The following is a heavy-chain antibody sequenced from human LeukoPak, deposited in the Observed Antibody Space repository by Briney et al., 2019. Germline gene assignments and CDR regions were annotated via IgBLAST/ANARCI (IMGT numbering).Heavy chain of an antibody. CDR1: GYSFTSYW. V-gene: IGHV5-51*01. J-gene: IGHJ3*02. D-gene: IGHD1-1*01. Sequence: GESLKISSKGSGYSFTSYWIGWVRQMPGKGQEWMGIIYPGDSDTRYSPSFQGQVTISADKSISTAYLQWSSLKASARAMYYCARPSDWNDHDAFDIWGQGTMVTVSS. CDR3: ARPSDWNDHDAFDI. CDR2: IYPGDSDT.